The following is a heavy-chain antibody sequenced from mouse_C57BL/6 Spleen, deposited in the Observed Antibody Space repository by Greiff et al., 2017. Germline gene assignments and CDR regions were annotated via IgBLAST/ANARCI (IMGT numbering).Heavy chain of an antibody. V-gene: IGHV3-6*01. D-gene: IGHD1-1*01. Sequence: EVKLMESGPGLVKPSQSLSLTCSVSGYSITSGYYWNWIRQFPGNKLEWMGYISYDGSNNYNPSLKNRISITRDTSKNQFFLKLNSVTTEDTATSYCARVPDYYGSSYFDYWGQGTTLTVSS. CDR3: ARVPDYYGSSYFDY. CDR2: ISYDGSN. CDR1: GYSITSGYY. J-gene: IGHJ2*01.